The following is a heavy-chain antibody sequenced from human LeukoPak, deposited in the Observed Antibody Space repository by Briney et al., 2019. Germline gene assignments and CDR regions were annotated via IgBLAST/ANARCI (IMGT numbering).Heavy chain of an antibody. CDR1: GYTFTAYY. CDR2: INPNSGDT. CDR3: ARDGGTALDS. V-gene: IGHV1-2*02. D-gene: IGHD2-21*02. Sequence: ASVKVSCKASGYTFTAYYMHWVRQAPGRGLEGVGWINPNSGDTDFAQNFQGRVTMTRDTSISTVYMELTSLRSDDTAVYYCARDGGTALDSWGQGTLVTVSS. J-gene: IGHJ4*02.